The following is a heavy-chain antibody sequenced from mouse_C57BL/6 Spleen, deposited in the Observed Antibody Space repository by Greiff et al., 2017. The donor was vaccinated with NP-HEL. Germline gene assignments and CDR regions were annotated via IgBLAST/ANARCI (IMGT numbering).Heavy chain of an antibody. CDR2: INPNNGGT. CDR1: GYTFTDYN. D-gene: IGHD1-1*01. CDR3: ARSFITTVVATGDY. J-gene: IGHJ2*01. Sequence: EVQLQQSGPELVKPGASVKMSCKASGYTFTDYNMHWVKQSHGKSLEWIGYINPNNGGTSYNQKFKGKATLTVNKSSSTAYMELRSLTSEDSAVYYCARSFITTVVATGDYWGQGTTLTVSS. V-gene: IGHV1-22*01.